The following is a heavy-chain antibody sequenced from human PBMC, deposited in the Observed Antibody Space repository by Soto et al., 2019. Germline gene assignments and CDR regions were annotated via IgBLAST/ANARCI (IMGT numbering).Heavy chain of an antibody. CDR1: GFTFSSYA. CDR2: ISGSGVST. Sequence: GGCLRLSCAASGFTFSSYAMSWVRQAPGKWLEWVSAISGSGVSTYYADSVKGRFTISRNTSKNTLYLRMNSLRAEDTAVYCSVIDRRVLRAAKARFFDNWGQGTLVPVS. J-gene: IGHJ4*02. D-gene: IGHD2-2*01. CDR3: VIDRRVLRAAKARFFDN. V-gene: IGHV3-23*01.